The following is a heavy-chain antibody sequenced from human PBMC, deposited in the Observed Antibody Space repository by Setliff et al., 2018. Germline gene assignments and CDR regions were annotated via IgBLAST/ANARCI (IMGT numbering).Heavy chain of an antibody. V-gene: IGHV4-39*07. Sequence: PSETLSLTCTVSGGSISPYYWGWVRQPPGKGLEWIGSMYSGGNTYYNPSLKSRATISIDTSKNQFSLKLNSVTAADTAVYYCGRSEAYNWFDPWGQGTLVTVSS. J-gene: IGHJ5*02. CDR1: GGSISPYY. CDR3: GRSEAYNWFDP. CDR2: MYSGGNT.